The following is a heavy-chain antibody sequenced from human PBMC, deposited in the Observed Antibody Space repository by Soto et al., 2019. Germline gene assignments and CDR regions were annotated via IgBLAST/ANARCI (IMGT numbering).Heavy chain of an antibody. V-gene: IGHV1-69*13. CDR3: ARDRFIAVAGTWYYYGMDV. Sequence: SVKVSCKASGGTFSSYAISWVRQAPGQGLEWMGGIIPIFGTANYAQKFQGRVTITADESTSTAYMELSSLRSEDTAVYYCARDRFIAVAGTWYYYGMDVWGQGTTVTVSS. CDR2: IIPIFGTA. J-gene: IGHJ6*02. D-gene: IGHD6-19*01. CDR1: GGTFSSYA.